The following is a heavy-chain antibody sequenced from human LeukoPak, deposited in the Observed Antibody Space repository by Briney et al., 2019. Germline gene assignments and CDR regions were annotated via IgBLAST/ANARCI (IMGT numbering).Heavy chain of an antibody. CDR2: IYYSGST. V-gene: IGHV4-59*01. D-gene: IGHD3-9*01. Sequence: SETLSLTCTVSGGSISSYYWSWIRQPPGKGLEWIGYIYYSGSTNYNPSLKSRVTISVDTSKNQFSLKLSPVTAADTAVYYCARLVGASSRSYWYFDLWGRGTLVTVSS. CDR1: GGSISSYY. CDR3: ARLVGASSRSYWYFDL. J-gene: IGHJ2*01.